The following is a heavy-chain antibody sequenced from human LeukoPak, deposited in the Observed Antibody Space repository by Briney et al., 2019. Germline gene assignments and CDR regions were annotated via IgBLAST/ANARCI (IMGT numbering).Heavy chain of an antibody. Sequence: PGGSLRLSCAASEFSVGSNYMTWVRQPPGKGLEWIGEINHSGSTNYNPSLKSRVTISVDTSKNQFSLKLSSVTAADTAVYYCARRQGHYYGSGSYYKRNYYYYMDVWGKGTTVTVSS. CDR3: ARRQGHYYGSGSYYKRNYYYYMDV. CDR2: INHSGST. D-gene: IGHD3-10*01. CDR1: EFSVGSNY. J-gene: IGHJ6*03. V-gene: IGHV4-34*01.